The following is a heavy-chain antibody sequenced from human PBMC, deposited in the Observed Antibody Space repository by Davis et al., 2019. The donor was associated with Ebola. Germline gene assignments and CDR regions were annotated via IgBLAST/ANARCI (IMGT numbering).Heavy chain of an antibody. D-gene: IGHD5-18*01. V-gene: IGHV4-39*01. CDR1: GGSISSSSYY. CDR3: ARLSDAGIQLWPSIDY. CDR2: IYYSGST. Sequence: SCTVSGGSISSSSYYWGWIRQPPGKGLEWIGSIYYSGSTYYNPSLKSRVTISVDTSKNQFSLKLSSVTAADTAVYYCARLSDAGIQLWPSIDYWGQGTLVTVSS. J-gene: IGHJ4*02.